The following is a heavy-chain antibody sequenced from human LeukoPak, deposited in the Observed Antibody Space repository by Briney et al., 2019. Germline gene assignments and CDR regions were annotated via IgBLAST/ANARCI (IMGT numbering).Heavy chain of an antibody. J-gene: IGHJ3*02. CDR1: GDSVSSNSAT. CDR3: ARGGAFDI. CDR2: TYYRSKWYN. V-gene: IGHV6-1*01. Sequence: SQTLSLTCAISGDSVSSNSATWNWIRQSPSRGLEWLGRTYYRSKWYNDYAVSVKSRITIKPETSKNQFSLQLNSVTPEDTTVYYCARGGAFDIWGQGTMVSVSS.